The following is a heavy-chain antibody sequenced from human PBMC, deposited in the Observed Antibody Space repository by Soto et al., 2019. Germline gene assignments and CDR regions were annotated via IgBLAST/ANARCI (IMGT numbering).Heavy chain of an antibody. CDR1: GGSISSSSYY. J-gene: IGHJ5*02. V-gene: IGHV4-39*01. CDR3: ARGDGENGDQTNWFDP. Sequence: QLQLQESGPGLVKPSETLSLTCTVSGGSISSSSYYWGWIRQPPGKGLEWIGSIYYSGGTYYNPSLKSRVTISVDTAKNQLSLKLSSVTAADTAVYYCARGDGENGDQTNWFDPWGQGTLVTVSS. CDR2: IYYSGGT. D-gene: IGHD4-17*01.